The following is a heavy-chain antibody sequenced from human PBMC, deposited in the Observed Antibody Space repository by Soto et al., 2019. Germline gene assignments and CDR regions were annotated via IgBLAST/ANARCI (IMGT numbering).Heavy chain of an antibody. CDR2: ISGYNGDT. J-gene: IGHJ6*02. CDR1: GYTFTRYG. Sequence: QGQLVQSEAEVKKPGASVKVSCKASGYTFTRYGISWVRQAPGQGLEWMGWISGYNGDTTYAQKFQGRVTMTIDTSTSKAYMELRSLTSDDTAVYYCAKNGQPPYYYYGLDVWGQGTKVTVSS. V-gene: IGHV1-18*01. CDR3: AKNGQPPYYYYGLDV. D-gene: IGHD2-8*01.